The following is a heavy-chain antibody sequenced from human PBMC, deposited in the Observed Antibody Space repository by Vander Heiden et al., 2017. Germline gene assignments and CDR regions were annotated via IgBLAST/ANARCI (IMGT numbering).Heavy chain of an antibody. V-gene: IGHV3-33*01. J-gene: IGHJ4*02. CDR3: TGDEALWQWGGGVLDY. D-gene: IGHD6-19*01. Sequence: QVQLVASGCVVVQPVRSLQHSCEASGCTFSSYGMHWVRQTRGKGLEWVALIWYDGSNQKYADSVKGRFTISRDNSKNTLYRQMNSLTAEDTAVYFGTGDEALWQWGGGVLDYWGPGTQVTVSS. CDR1: GCTFSSYG. CDR2: IWYDGSNQ.